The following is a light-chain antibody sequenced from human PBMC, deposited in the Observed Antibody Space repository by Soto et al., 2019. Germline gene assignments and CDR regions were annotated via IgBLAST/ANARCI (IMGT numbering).Light chain of an antibody. Sequence: QSALTQPAFVSGSPGQSITISCTGTSSDVGSYKLVSWYQQHPGKAPKLMIYEGSKRPSGVSNRFSGSKSGNTASLTISGLQAEDEADYYCCSYASSWVFGGGTKLTVL. J-gene: IGLJ3*02. CDR1: SSDVGSYKL. CDR2: EGS. V-gene: IGLV2-23*01. CDR3: CSYASSWV.